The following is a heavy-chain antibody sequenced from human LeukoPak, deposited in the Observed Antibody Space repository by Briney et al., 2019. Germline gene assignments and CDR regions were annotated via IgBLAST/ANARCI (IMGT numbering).Heavy chain of an antibody. CDR3: ARDGPGFGEALDAFDI. Sequence: SETLSLTCTVSGGSISSYYWSWIRQPPGKGLEWIGYIYYSGSTNYNPSLKSRVTISVDTSKNQFSLKLSSVTAADTAVYYCARDGPGFGEALDAFDIWGQGTMVTVSS. CDR1: GGSISSYY. D-gene: IGHD3-10*01. J-gene: IGHJ3*02. V-gene: IGHV4-59*01. CDR2: IYYSGST.